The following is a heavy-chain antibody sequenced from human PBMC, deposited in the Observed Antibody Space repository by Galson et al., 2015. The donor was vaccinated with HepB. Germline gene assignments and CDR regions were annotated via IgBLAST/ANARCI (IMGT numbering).Heavy chain of an antibody. CDR3: AKDFFYDSSGSQPLLDY. Sequence: SLRLSCAASGFTFDDYAMHWVRQAPGKGLEWVSGISWNSGSIGYADSVKGRFTISRDNAKNSLYLQMNSLRAEDTALYYCAKDFFYDSSGSQPLLDYWGQGTLVTVSS. CDR1: GFTFDDYA. V-gene: IGHV3-9*01. J-gene: IGHJ4*02. CDR2: ISWNSGSI. D-gene: IGHD3-22*01.